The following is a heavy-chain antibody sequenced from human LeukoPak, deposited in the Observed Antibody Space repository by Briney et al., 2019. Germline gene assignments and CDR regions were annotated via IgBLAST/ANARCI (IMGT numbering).Heavy chain of an antibody. CDR1: GFTFSSYA. J-gene: IGHJ3*02. CDR3: AKDLSAYSGSYPNAFDI. D-gene: IGHD1-26*01. CDR2: ISGSGGST. V-gene: IGHV3-23*01. Sequence: GGSLRLSCAASGFTFSSYAMSWVRQAPGKGLEWVSAISGSGGSTYYADSVKGRVTISRDNSKNTLYLQMNSLRAEDTAVYYCAKDLSAYSGSYPNAFDIWGQGTMVTVSS.